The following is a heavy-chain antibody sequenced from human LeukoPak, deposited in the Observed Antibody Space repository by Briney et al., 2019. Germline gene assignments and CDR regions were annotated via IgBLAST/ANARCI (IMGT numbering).Heavy chain of an antibody. CDR2: ISAYNGNT. CDR3: ASGSYYDFWSGYYVDY. Sequence: ASVKVSCKASGYTFTSYGISWVRQAPGQGLEWMGWISAYNGNTNYAQNLQGRVTMTTDTSTSTAYMELRSLRSEDTAVYYCASGSYYDFWSGYYVDYWGQGTLVTVSS. CDR1: GYTFTSYG. J-gene: IGHJ4*02. V-gene: IGHV1-18*01. D-gene: IGHD3-3*01.